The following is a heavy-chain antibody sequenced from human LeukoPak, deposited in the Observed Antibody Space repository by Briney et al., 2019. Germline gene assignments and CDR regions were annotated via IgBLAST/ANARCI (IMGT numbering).Heavy chain of an antibody. CDR2: IKQDGSEK. D-gene: IGHD3-9*01. Sequence: PGGSLRLSCAASGFTFSSYWMSWVRQAPGKGLGWVANIKQDGSEKYYVDSVKGRFTISRDNAKNSLYRQMNSLRAEDTAVYYCARVPFKNILTGSGWFDPWGQGTLVTVSS. CDR3: ARVPFKNILTGSGWFDP. V-gene: IGHV3-7*01. CDR1: GFTFSSYW. J-gene: IGHJ5*02.